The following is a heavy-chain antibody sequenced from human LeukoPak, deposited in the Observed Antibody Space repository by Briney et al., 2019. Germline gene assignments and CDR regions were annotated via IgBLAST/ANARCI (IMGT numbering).Heavy chain of an antibody. D-gene: IGHD7-27*01. Sequence: PGGSLRLSCAASGFTFSSYWMSWVRQAPGKGLEWVANIKEDGSEEYYVDSVKGRFTISRDNAKNSLYLQMNSLRAEDTAVYYCARAGDKGSVDYWGLGTLVTVSS. J-gene: IGHJ4*02. V-gene: IGHV3-7*03. CDR3: ARAGDKGSVDY. CDR1: GFTFSSYW. CDR2: IKEDGSEE.